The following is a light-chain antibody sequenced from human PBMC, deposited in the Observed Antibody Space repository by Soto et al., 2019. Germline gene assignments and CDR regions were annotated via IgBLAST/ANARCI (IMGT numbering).Light chain of an antibody. CDR2: GAS. J-gene: IGKJ2*01. CDR1: QSVSSSY. CDR3: QQYGSSPYT. V-gene: IGKV3-20*01. Sequence: IVLTQYPGTLSLSPGERATLSCRASQSVSSSYFAWYQQKPGQAPRLLIYGASSSATGIPDRFSGSGSGTDFTLIISRLEPEDFAVYYCQQYGSSPYTFGQGTKLEIK.